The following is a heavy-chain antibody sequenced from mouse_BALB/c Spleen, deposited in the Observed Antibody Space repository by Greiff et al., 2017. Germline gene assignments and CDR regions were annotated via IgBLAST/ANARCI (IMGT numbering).Heavy chain of an antibody. CDR3: APDLYYCAMDY. Sequence: EVKLQESGAELVKPGASVKLSCTASGFNIKDTYMHWVKQRPEQGLEWIGRIDPANGNTKYDPKFQGKATITADTSSKTAYLQLSSLTSEDTAVYYCAPDLYYCAMDYWGQGTSVTVSS. CDR1: GFNIKDTY. V-gene: IGHV14-3*02. CDR2: IDPANGNT. J-gene: IGHJ4*01.